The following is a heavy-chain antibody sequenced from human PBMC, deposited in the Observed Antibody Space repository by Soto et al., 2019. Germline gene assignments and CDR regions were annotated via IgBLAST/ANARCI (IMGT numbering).Heavy chain of an antibody. J-gene: IGHJ4*02. CDR2: ISGSGGST. CDR3: AKDPKRWLVPGGVC. D-gene: IGHD6-19*01. Sequence: EVQLLESGGGLVQPGGSLRLSCAASGFTFSSYAMSWVRQAPGKGLEWVSAISGSGGSTYYADSVKGRFTISRDNSKNTLYLQMNSLRAEDAAVYYCAKDPKRWLVPGGVCWGQGTLVTVSS. V-gene: IGHV3-23*01. CDR1: GFTFSSYA.